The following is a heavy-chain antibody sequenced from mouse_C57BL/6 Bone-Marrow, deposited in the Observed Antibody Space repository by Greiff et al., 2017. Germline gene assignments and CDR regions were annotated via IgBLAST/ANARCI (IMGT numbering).Heavy chain of an antibody. J-gene: IGHJ4*01. Sequence: VQLQQSGTVLARPGASVKMSCKTSGYTFTSYWMHWVKQRPGQGLEWIGAIYPGNSDTSYNQKFKGKAKLTAVTSASTAYMELSSLTTDDSAVYYCNRGGGAMGYGCQGTSITVSA. CDR3: NRGGGAMGY. CDR1: GYTFTSYW. CDR2: IYPGNSDT. V-gene: IGHV1-5*01.